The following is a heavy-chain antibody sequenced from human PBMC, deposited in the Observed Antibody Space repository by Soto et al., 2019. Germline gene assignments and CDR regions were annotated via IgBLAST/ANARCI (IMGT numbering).Heavy chain of an antibody. V-gene: IGHV3-9*01. D-gene: IGHD6-19*01. CDR2: ITWNSGGI. J-gene: IGHJ4*02. CDR3: AKDARAVAGLGVYHFDL. Sequence: EVQLVESGGDLVQPGRSLRLSCTASGFTFDEYAMHWVRQVPGKGLEWVSVITWNSGGIDYADSVKGRFTTSRDNAKNTLYLQMNSLRTEDTAFYYCAKDARAVAGLGVYHFDLWGQATLVTVSS. CDR1: GFTFDEYA.